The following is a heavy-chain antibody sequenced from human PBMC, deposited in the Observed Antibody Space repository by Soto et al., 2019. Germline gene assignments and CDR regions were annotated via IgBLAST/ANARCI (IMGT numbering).Heavy chain of an antibody. J-gene: IGHJ4*02. D-gene: IGHD6-13*01. CDR3: ARTAAALPYYFDY. V-gene: IGHV1-69*13. Sequence: SVKVSCKASGGTFSSYAISWVRQAPGQGLEWMGGIIPIFGTASYAQKFQGRVTITADESTSTAYMELSSLRSEDTAVYYCARTAAALPYYFDYWGQGXLVTVYS. CDR2: IIPIFGTA. CDR1: GGTFSSYA.